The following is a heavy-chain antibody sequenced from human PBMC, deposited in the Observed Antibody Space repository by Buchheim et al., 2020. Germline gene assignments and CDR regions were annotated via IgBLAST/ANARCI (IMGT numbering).Heavy chain of an antibody. Sequence: QVQLVESGGGVVQPGRSLRPSCAASGFTFSSYGMHWVRQAPGKGLEWVAVIWYDGSNKYYADSVKGRFTISRDNSRNTLYMQMNSLRAEDTAVYYCARDYDSSGPFFDYWGQGTL. CDR1: GFTFSSYG. V-gene: IGHV3-33*01. J-gene: IGHJ4*02. CDR2: IWYDGSNK. D-gene: IGHD3-22*01. CDR3: ARDYDSSGPFFDY.